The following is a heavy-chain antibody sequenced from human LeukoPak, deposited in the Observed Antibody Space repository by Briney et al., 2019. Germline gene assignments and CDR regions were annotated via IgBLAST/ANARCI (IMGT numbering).Heavy chain of an antibody. CDR2: ISSSSSYI. J-gene: IGHJ5*02. D-gene: IGHD2-2*02. V-gene: IGHV3-21*04. CDR1: GITFNSYT. Sequence: PGGSLRLSCAASGITFNSYTMNWVRQAPGKGLEWVSSISSSSSYIYYAASVKGRFTISRDNAKNSLYLQMDRLRAEDTAVYYCARDRPGRYCSSTSCYTASPFDPWGQGTLVTVSS. CDR3: ARDRPGRYCSSTSCYTASPFDP.